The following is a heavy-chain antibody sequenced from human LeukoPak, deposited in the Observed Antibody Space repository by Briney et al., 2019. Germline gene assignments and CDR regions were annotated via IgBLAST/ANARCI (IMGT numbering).Heavy chain of an antibody. CDR1: GGSISSYY. CDR2: IYYSGST. CDR3: ASMDYYHNSGYYYFEY. V-gene: IGHV4-59*01. D-gene: IGHD3-22*01. Sequence: SETLSLTCTVSGGSISSYYWSWIRQPPGKGLEWIGYIYYSGSTNYNPSPKSRVTISVDTSKNQFSLKLTSVTAADTAVYYCASMDYYHNSGYYYFEYWGQGTLVTVSS. J-gene: IGHJ4*02.